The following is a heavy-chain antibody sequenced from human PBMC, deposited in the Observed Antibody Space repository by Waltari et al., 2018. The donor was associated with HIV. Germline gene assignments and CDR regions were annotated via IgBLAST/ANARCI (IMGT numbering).Heavy chain of an antibody. Sequence: EVQLVESGGGLVQPGGSLRLSCIVSGLTFSSYIMNWVRQAPGQGLEWVSYISSSSSTVKYADSVKGRFIISRDNAKNSLYLQMNSLRDEDTAVYFCARDQYYDFWSGDYDAFDIWGQGTMVTVSS. CDR3: ARDQYYDFWSGDYDAFDI. J-gene: IGHJ3*02. D-gene: IGHD3-3*01. CDR2: ISSSSSTV. V-gene: IGHV3-48*02. CDR1: GLTFSSYI.